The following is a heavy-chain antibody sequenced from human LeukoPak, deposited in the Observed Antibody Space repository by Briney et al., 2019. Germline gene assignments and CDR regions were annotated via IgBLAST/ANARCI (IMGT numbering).Heavy chain of an antibody. Sequence: SETLSLTCGVYGGSFSGYYWSWIRQPPGRGLEWIGEINQSGRTSYNPSLKSRVTISVDTSKNQFSLKLSSVTAADTAVYYCASSPGGTGAFDVWGQGTMVTVSS. V-gene: IGHV4-34*01. J-gene: IGHJ3*01. CDR2: INQSGRT. CDR3: ASSPGGTGAFDV. D-gene: IGHD1-1*01. CDR1: GGSFSGYY.